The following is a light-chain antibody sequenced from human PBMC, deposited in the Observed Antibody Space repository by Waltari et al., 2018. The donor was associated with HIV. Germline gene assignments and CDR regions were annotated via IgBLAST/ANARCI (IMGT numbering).Light chain of an antibody. J-gene: IGLJ3*02. CDR2: GDD. CDR1: TSNIGSNF. Sequence: QSVLTQPPSTSGTPGQTVTISCSGSTSNIGSNFVYWYQQLPGTAPTLLIYGDDQRPSGVPYRFSVSKSGTSASLAISGLLSEDEAEYYCATWDDSLSGVLFGGGTKLTVL. V-gene: IGLV1-47*01. CDR3: ATWDDSLSGVL.